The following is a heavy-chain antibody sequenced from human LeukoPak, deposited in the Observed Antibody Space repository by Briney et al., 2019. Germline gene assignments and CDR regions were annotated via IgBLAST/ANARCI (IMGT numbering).Heavy chain of an antibody. V-gene: IGHV1-46*01. Sequence: GSSVTLSCKASGYTFTNYYLHWVRQAPGQGLEWMGMINPSGGRTDYAQNFQVRVTMTRDTSTNTVYMELRSLRSEDTAVYYCARGRPSGSYFWGQGTQGIVSS. CDR3: ARGRPSGSYF. CDR1: GYTFTNYY. J-gene: IGHJ4*02. D-gene: IGHD1-26*01. CDR2: INPSGGRT.